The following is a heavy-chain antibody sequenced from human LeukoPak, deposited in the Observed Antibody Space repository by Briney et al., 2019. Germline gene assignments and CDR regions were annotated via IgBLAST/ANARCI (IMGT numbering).Heavy chain of an antibody. V-gene: IGHV3-53*01. CDR3: ARDGGSHATEWFDP. J-gene: IGHJ5*02. CDR1: GFTVSSNY. D-gene: IGHD1-26*01. CDR2: IYSGGST. Sequence: GGSLRLSCAASGFTVSSNYMSWVRQAPGKGLEWVSVIYSGGSTYYADSVKGRFTISRDNAKNTLYLQMNSLRAEDTAVYYCARDGGSHATEWFDPWGQGTLVTVSS.